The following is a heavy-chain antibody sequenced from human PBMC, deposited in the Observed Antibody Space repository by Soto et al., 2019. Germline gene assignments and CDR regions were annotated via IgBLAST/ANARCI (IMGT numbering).Heavy chain of an antibody. CDR1: RFTFNTYA. D-gene: IGHD2-2*01. V-gene: IGHV3-30*04. J-gene: IGHJ6*02. Sequence: PGGSLRLSCAASRFTFNTYAMHWVRRAPGKGLEWVAVVSSDGTKTYYADSVKGRFTISRDNSKNTLYVQMSGLRIEDTAVYYWARSGGVPADPGVGYHGLDVWGQGTTVTVSS. CDR3: ARSGGVPADPGVGYHGLDV. CDR2: VSSDGTKT.